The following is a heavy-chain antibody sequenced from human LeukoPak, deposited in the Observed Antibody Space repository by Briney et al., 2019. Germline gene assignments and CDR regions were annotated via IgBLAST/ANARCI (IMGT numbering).Heavy chain of an antibody. CDR1: GSSFTSYW. Sequence: GESLKISCKGSGSSFTSYWIGWVRQLPGKGLEWMGIIYPGDSDTRYSPSFQGQVTISADKSISTAYLQWSSLKASDTAMYYCARAKDRATYYYDSSGYPEAFDIWGQGTMVTVSS. D-gene: IGHD3-22*01. V-gene: IGHV5-51*01. CDR2: IYPGDSDT. CDR3: ARAKDRATYYYDSSGYPEAFDI. J-gene: IGHJ3*02.